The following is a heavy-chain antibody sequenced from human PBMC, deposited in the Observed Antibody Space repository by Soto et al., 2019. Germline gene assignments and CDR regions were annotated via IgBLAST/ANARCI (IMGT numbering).Heavy chain of an antibody. CDR3: ARHYYDSSGYRY. Sequence: ASVKVSCKASGGTFSSYAISWVRQAPGQGLEWMGGIIPIFGTANYAQKFQGRVTITADKSTSTAYMELSSLRSEDTAVYYCARHYYDSSGYRYWGQGTLVTVSS. CDR1: GGTFSSYA. J-gene: IGHJ4*02. CDR2: IIPIFGTA. V-gene: IGHV1-69*06. D-gene: IGHD3-22*01.